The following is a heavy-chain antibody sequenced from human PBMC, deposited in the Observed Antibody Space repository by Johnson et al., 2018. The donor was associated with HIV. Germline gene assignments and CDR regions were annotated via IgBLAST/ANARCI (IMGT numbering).Heavy chain of an antibody. CDR3: AKTGGGAALDS. J-gene: IGHJ3*02. D-gene: IGHD3-16*01. CDR2: ISYDGSNK. V-gene: IGHV3-30*04. Sequence: QVQLVESGGGVVQPGRSLRLSCAASGFTFSSYAMHWVRQAPGKGLEWVAVISYDGSNKYYDDSVKGRFTISRDNSKNTLYLQMNSLRVDDTAVYYCAKTGGGAALDSWGQGTMVTVSS. CDR1: GFTFSSYA.